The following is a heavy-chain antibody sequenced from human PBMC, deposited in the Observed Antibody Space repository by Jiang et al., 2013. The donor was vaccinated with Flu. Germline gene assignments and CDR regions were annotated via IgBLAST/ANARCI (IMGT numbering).Heavy chain of an antibody. CDR2: IYYSGST. D-gene: IGHD3-10*01. CDR1: GGSISSSSYY. V-gene: IGHV4-39*07. Sequence: CTVSGGSISSSSYYWGWIRQPPGKGLEWIGSIYYSGSTYYNPSLNSRVTISVDTSKNQFSLKLSSVTAADTAVYYCAGWGVRRDYYYYYGMDVWGKGTTVTVSS. CDR3: AGWGVRRDYYYYYGMDV. J-gene: IGHJ6*04.